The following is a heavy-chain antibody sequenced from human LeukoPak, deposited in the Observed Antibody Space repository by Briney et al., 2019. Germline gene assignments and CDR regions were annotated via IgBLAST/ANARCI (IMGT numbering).Heavy chain of an antibody. CDR1: GGSISSYY. V-gene: IGHV4-59*01. Sequence: SETLSLTCTVSGGSISSYYWSWIRQPPGKGLEWIGYIYYSGRTKYNPSLKSRVTISEDASKHQFSLKLSSVTAADTAIYYCARAFTSGWDLGYWGQGTLVTVSS. J-gene: IGHJ4*02. CDR2: IYYSGRT. D-gene: IGHD6-19*01. CDR3: ARAFTSGWDLGY.